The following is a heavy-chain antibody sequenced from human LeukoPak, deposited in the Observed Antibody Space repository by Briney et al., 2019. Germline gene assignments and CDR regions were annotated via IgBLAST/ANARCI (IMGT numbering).Heavy chain of an antibody. J-gene: IGHJ4*02. CDR1: GFTFSSYG. D-gene: IGHD3-10*01. V-gene: IGHV3-30*02. Sequence: GGSLRLSCAASGFTFSSYGMHWVRQAPGKGLEWVAFIRYDGSNKYYADSVKGRFTISRDNSKNTLYLQINSLRAEDTAVYYCANLALWDYSSGSSADYWGQGTLVTVSS. CDR2: IRYDGSNK. CDR3: ANLALWDYSSGSSADY.